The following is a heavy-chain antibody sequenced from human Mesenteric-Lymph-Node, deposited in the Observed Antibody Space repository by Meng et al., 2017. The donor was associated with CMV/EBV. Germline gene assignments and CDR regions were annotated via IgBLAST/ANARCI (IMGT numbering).Heavy chain of an antibody. CDR2: LYNGGST. CDR1: GDSISSYY. J-gene: IGHJ4*02. V-gene: IGHV4-59*01. D-gene: IGHD3-16*01. CDR3: AKDTLQGTLDY. Sequence: SETLSLTCTVSGDSISSYYWSWIRQPPGKGLEWIGYLYNGGSTYYNPSLKSRVTISVDTSKNQFFLKVTSVTAADTAVYYCAKDTLQGTLDYWGQGALVTVSS.